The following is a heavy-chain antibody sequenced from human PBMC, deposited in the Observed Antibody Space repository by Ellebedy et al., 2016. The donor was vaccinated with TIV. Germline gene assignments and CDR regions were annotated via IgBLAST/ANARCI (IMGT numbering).Heavy chain of an antibody. J-gene: IGHJ3*02. CDR3: AKDMGVQLWISDALDI. CDR1: GFTFSSYD. V-gene: IGHV3-13*01. D-gene: IGHD5-18*01. CDR2: IGIAGDT. Sequence: GESLKISCTASGFTFSSYDMHWVRQATGKGLEWVSLIGIAGDTYYPGSVKGRFTIPRDNSKNSLYPQMNSLRTEDTALYYCAKDMGVQLWISDALDIWGQGTMVTVSS.